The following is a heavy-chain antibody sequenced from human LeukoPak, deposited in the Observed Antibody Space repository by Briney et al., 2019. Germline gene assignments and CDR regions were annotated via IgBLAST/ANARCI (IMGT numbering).Heavy chain of an antibody. Sequence: PSETLSLTCTVSGGSISSSSYYWGWIRQPPGKGLEWIGSIYYSGSTYYNPSLKSRVTISVDTSKNQFSLKLSSVTAADTAVYYCARERRRGRLRYYFDYWGQGTLVTVSS. J-gene: IGHJ4*02. D-gene: IGHD3-10*01. CDR1: GGSISSSSYY. V-gene: IGHV4-39*07. CDR2: IYYSGST. CDR3: ARERRRGRLRYYFDY.